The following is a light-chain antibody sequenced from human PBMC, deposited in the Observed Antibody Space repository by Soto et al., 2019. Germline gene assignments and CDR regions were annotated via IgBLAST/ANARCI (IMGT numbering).Light chain of an antibody. V-gene: IGKV1-8*01. J-gene: IGKJ1*01. CDR2: AAS. CDR3: QQYYLYPRT. Sequence: IRMTQSPSSFSSSPGDRCTITCGASQGISSFLAWYQQKSGKAPKLLMYAASTLQSGVPSRFSGSGSGTDFTLTISSLQSEDFATYYCQQYYLYPRTFGQGTKVDIK. CDR1: QGISSF.